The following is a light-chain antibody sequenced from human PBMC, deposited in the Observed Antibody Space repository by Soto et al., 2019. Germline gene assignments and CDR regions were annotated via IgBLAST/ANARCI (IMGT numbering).Light chain of an antibody. Sequence: QAVVTQPPSVSGAPGQRVTISCTGSSSNIGAGYDVHWYQQLPGTAPKLLIYGNSKRPSGVHDRFSGSKSGTSASLAITGLQAEDEADYYCQSYDSSLSGYVVFGGGTKLTVL. CDR2: GNS. V-gene: IGLV1-40*01. CDR3: QSYDSSLSGYVV. J-gene: IGLJ2*01. CDR1: SSNIGAGYD.